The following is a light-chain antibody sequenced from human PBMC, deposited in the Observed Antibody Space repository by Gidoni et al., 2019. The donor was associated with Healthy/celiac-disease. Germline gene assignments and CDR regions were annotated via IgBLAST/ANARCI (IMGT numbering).Light chain of an antibody. CDR3: QQYYSTPTWT. V-gene: IGKV4-1*01. J-gene: IGKJ1*01. CDR1: QSVLYSSNNKNY. Sequence: DIVMTQSPDSLAVSLGERATINCKSSQSVLYSSNNKNYLAWYQQKPGQPPKLLIYWASTREYGVPDRFSGSGSGTDFTLTISSLQAEDVAVYYCQQYYSTPTWTFXQXTKVEIK. CDR2: WAS.